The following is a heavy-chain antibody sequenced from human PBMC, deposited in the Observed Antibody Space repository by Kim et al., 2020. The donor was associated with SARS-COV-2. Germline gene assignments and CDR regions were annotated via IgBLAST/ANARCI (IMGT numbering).Heavy chain of an antibody. CDR2: INHSGST. V-gene: IGHV4-34*01. Sequence: SETLSLTCAVYGGSFSGYYWSWIRQPPGKGLEWIGEINHSGSTNYNPSLKSRVTISVDTSKNQFSLKLSSVTAADTAVYYCALLGSSTSCYTGGRCWGQGTLVTVSS. CDR1: GGSFSGYY. D-gene: IGHD2-2*02. CDR3: ALLGSSTSCYTGGRC. J-gene: IGHJ4*02.